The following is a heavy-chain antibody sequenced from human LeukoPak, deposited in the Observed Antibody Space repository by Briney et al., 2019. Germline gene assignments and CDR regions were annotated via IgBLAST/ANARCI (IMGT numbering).Heavy chain of an antibody. V-gene: IGHV1-3*01. Sequence: ASVKVSCKASGYSFTSYAMHCVRQAPGQRLERMGWINAGNGNTKYSRKFQGRVTITRDTSASTAYMELSSLRSEDTAVYYCARPYDYVWGSYRYTLDYWGQGTLVTVSS. CDR2: INAGNGNT. CDR1: GYSFTSYA. CDR3: ARPYDYVWGSYRYTLDY. D-gene: IGHD3-16*02. J-gene: IGHJ4*02.